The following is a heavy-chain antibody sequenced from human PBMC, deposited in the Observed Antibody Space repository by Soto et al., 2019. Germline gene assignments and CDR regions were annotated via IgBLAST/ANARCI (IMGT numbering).Heavy chain of an antibody. D-gene: IGHD6-19*01. Sequence: VASVKVSCKASGYTLTGYYMNWVRQAPGQGLEWMGWINPKSGDTRYAQKFQGRVTMTRDTSISTAYMELSRLRSDDTAVYYCARDLAGNDYFDYWGQGTLVTVSS. V-gene: IGHV1-2*02. CDR2: INPKSGDT. J-gene: IGHJ4*02. CDR1: GYTLTGYY. CDR3: ARDLAGNDYFDY.